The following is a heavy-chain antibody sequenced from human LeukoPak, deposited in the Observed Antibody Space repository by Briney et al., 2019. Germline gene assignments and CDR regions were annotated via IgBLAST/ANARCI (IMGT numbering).Heavy chain of an antibody. CDR1: GFTFSIYG. CDR2: IYSGGST. J-gene: IGHJ3*02. CDR3: ARGGSYLSAFDI. Sequence: GGSLRLSCAASGFTFSIYGMSWVRQAPGKGLEWVSIIYSGGSTFYADSVKGRFTISRDNSKNTLYLQMNNLRAEDTAVYYCARGGSYLSAFDIWGQGTMVTVSS. V-gene: IGHV3-53*01. D-gene: IGHD1-26*01.